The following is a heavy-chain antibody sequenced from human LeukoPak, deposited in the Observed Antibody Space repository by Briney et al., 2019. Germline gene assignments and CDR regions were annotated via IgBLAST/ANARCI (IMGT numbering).Heavy chain of an antibody. CDR1: EITFSTYW. CDR3: AKDESARPGYSSSWSDY. V-gene: IGHV3-74*01. J-gene: IGHJ4*02. Sequence: PGGSLRLSCAASEITFSTYWMHWVRQAPGKGLLWVSRIKTDGTTTYYADSVKGRFTISRDNSKNTLYLQMNSLRAEDTAVYYCAKDESARPGYSSSWSDYWGQGTLVTVSS. D-gene: IGHD6-13*01. CDR2: IKTDGTTT.